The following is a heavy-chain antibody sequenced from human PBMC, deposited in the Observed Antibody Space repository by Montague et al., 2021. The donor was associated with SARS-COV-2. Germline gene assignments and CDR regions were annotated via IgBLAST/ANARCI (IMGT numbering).Heavy chain of an antibody. CDR3: ARDYVSSSWYGRPYYYYYGMDV. CDR1: GFTFSSYW. D-gene: IGHD6-13*01. V-gene: IGHV3-7*01. J-gene: IGHJ6*02. CDR2: IKQDGSEK. Sequence: SLRLSCAASGFTFSSYWMSWVRQAPGKGLEWVANIKQDGSEKYYVDSVKGRFTISRDNAKNSLYLQMNSLRAEDTAVYYCARDYVSSSWYGRPYYYYYGMDVWGQGTTVTVSS.